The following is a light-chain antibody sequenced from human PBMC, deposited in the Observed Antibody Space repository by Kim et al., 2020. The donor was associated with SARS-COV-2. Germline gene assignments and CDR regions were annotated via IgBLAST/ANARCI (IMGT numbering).Light chain of an antibody. J-gene: IGKJ1*01. CDR3: QQRANWPVT. CDR1: RSLSSR. CDR2: DAS. Sequence: EIVLTQSPATLSLSPGERATLSCRASRSLSSRLAWYQQTPGQGPRLLIYDASNRATGIPARFSGSGSETDFTLTIDSLEPGDFAVYYCQQRANWPVTFGQGTKVDIK. V-gene: IGKV3-11*01.